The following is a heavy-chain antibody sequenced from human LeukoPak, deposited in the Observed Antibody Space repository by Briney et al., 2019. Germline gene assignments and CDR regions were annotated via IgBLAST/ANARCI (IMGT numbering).Heavy chain of an antibody. Sequence: GGSLRLSCAGSGFTFGSYSMSWVRQAPGKGLEWVSVISGSGDSTFYTDFVKGRFTISRDDSKNTLYLQMSSLRADDTAVYYCAKGYSASCYSSVNFWGQGTLVTVSS. D-gene: IGHD2-15*01. J-gene: IGHJ4*02. CDR2: ISGSGDST. CDR1: GFTFGSYS. CDR3: AKGYSASCYSSVNF. V-gene: IGHV3-23*01.